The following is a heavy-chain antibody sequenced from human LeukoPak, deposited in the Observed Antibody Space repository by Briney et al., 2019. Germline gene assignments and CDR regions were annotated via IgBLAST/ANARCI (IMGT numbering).Heavy chain of an antibody. CDR2: IYYSGST. CDR1: GGSISSSSYY. V-gene: IGHV4-39*01. Sequence: SETLSLTCTVSGGSISSSSYYWGWIRQPPGRGLEWIGSIYYSGSTYYNPSLKSRVTISVDTSKNQFSLKLSSVTAADTAVYYCGRRSYGRAFDHWGQGTLVTVSS. D-gene: IGHD5-18*01. CDR3: GRRSYGRAFDH. J-gene: IGHJ4*02.